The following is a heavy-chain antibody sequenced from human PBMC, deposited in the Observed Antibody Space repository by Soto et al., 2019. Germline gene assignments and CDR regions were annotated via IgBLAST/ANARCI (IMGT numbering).Heavy chain of an antibody. CDR3: ARVIDLWSGYYTQYYFDY. V-gene: IGHV4-34*01. CDR1: GGSFSGYY. Sequence: SETLCLTCAVYGGSFSGYYWSWIRQPPGKGLEWIGEINHSGSTNYNPSLKSRVTISVDTSKNQFSLKLSSVTAADTAVYYCARVIDLWSGYYTQYYFDYWGQGTLVTVSS. D-gene: IGHD3-3*01. J-gene: IGHJ4*02. CDR2: INHSGST.